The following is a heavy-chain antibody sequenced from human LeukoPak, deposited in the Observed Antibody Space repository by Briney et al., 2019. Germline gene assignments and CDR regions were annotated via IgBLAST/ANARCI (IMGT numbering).Heavy chain of an antibody. V-gene: IGHV4-4*07. Sequence: PSETLSLTCTASGGSISSYYWSWIRQPAGKGLEWIGRIYTSGSTNYNPSLKSRVTMSVDTSKNQFSLKLSSVTAADTAVYYCARDSGYYDFWSGYSFDYWGQGTLVTVSS. CDR2: IYTSGST. D-gene: IGHD3-3*01. CDR3: ARDSGYYDFWSGYSFDY. J-gene: IGHJ4*02. CDR1: GGSISSYY.